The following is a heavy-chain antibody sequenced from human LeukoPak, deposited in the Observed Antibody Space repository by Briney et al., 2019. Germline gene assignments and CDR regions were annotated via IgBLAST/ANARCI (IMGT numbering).Heavy chain of an antibody. CDR3: VRDLNWAFDY. V-gene: IGHV3-48*01. Sequence: GGSLRLSCAASGFTFNKYPTNWVRQAPGKGLEWISNIRDDSDATTYADSVKGRFTISRDNAKNSLYLQINSLRAEDTAVYYCVRDLNWAFDYWGQGTLVTVSS. CDR1: GFTFNKYP. D-gene: IGHD3-16*01. CDR2: IRDDSDAT. J-gene: IGHJ4*02.